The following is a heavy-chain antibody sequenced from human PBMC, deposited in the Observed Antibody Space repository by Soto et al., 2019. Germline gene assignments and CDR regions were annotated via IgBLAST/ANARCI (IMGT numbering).Heavy chain of an antibody. CDR2: ISYDGSNK. CDR3: ASEGQWLVLDY. V-gene: IGHV3-30-3*01. D-gene: IGHD6-19*01. CDR1: GFTFSSYA. Sequence: GGSLRLSCAASGFTFSSYAMHWVRQAPGKGLEWVAVISYDGSNKYYADSVKGRFTISRDNSKNTLYLQMNSLRAEDTAVYYCASEGQWLVLDYWGQGTLVTVSS. J-gene: IGHJ4*02.